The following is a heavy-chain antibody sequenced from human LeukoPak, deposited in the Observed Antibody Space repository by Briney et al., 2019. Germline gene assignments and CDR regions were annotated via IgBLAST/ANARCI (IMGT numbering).Heavy chain of an antibody. V-gene: IGHV3-74*01. D-gene: IGHD2-15*01. CDR2: INTDGRTT. CDR1: GFTFSSYA. CDR3: TRGFLGSCSGGSCYSGY. J-gene: IGHJ4*02. Sequence: GGSLRLSCAASGFTFSSYAMSWVRQAPGKGLVWVSHINTDGRTTNYADSVKGRFTISRDNAKNTLFLQMNSLRVEDAAVYYCTRGFLGSCSGGSCYSGYWGQGTLVAVSS.